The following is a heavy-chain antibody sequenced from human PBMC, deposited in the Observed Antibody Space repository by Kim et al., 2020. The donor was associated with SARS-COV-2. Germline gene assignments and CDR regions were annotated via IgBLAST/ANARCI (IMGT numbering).Heavy chain of an antibody. CDR2: ISGSGGST. CDR3: AKSRNLGEYYYYYMDV. V-gene: IGHV3-23*01. CDR1: GFTFSSYA. D-gene: IGHD3-16*01. J-gene: IGHJ6*03. Sequence: GGSLRLSCAASGFTFSSYAMSWVRQAPGKGLEWVSAISGSGGSTYYADSVKGRFTISRDNSKNTLYLQMNSLRAEDTAVYYCAKSRNLGEYYYYYMDVWGKGTTVTVSS.